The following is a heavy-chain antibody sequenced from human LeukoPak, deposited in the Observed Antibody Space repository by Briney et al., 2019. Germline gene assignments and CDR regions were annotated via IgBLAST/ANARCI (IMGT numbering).Heavy chain of an antibody. V-gene: IGHV4-59*01. CDR3: ARRESDYYYSSGYFNWFDP. Sequence: SETLSLTCTVSGVSISSYYWSWIRQPPGKGLEWIWYIYYSGSTYYNPSLKSRVTISVHTSKNQFSLKLSSVTAADTAVYYCARRESDYYYSSGYFNWFDPWGQGTLVTVSS. D-gene: IGHD3-22*01. CDR1: GVSISSYY. CDR2: IYYSGST. J-gene: IGHJ5*02.